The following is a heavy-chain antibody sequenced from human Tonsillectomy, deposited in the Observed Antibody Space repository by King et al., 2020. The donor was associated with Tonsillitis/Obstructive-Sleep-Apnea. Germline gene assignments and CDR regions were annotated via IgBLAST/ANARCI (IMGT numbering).Heavy chain of an antibody. J-gene: IGHJ3*02. CDR3: ARASIRDLPSPDAFDI. Sequence: QVQLQESGPGLVKPSETLSLTCTVSGGSISSYYWSWIRQPPGKGLEWIGYIYYSGSTNYNPSLKSRVTISVDTSKSQFSLKLSSVTAADTAVYYFARASIRDLPSPDAFDIWGQGTMVTVCS. V-gene: IGHV4-59*01. CDR1: GGSISSYY. CDR2: IYYSGST.